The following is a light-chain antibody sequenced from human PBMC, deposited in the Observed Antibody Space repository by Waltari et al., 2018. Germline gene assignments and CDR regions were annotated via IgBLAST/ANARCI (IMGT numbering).Light chain of an antibody. CDR1: SSDVGSFNL. J-gene: IGLJ2*01. V-gene: IGLV2-23*02. CDR2: EVS. CDR3: CSYAGSSTFHVV. Sequence: QSALTQPASVSGSPGQSITISCTGTSSDVGSFNLVSWYQPPPGKAPKLMINEVSKRPPGVSNRFSGSKSGNTASRTNSGLQAEDEADYYCCSYAGSSTFHVVFGGGTKLTVL.